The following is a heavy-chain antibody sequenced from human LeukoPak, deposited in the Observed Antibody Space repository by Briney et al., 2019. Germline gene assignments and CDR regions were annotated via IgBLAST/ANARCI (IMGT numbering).Heavy chain of an antibody. CDR1: GYSISSGYY. V-gene: IGHV4-38-2*01. CDR2: IYHSGST. Sequence: SETLSLTCAVSGYSISSGYYWGWIRPPPGKGLEWIGSIYHSGSTYYNPSLKSRVTISVDTSKNQFSLKLSSVTAADTAVYYCATHSWPGYSSGWIHPYYFDYWGQGTLVTVSS. J-gene: IGHJ4*02. CDR3: ATHSWPGYSSGWIHPYYFDY. D-gene: IGHD6-19*01.